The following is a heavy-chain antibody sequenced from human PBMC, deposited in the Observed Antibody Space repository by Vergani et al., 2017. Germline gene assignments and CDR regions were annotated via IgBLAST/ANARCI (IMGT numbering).Heavy chain of an antibody. J-gene: IGHJ6*03. CDR1: GCSFNSYW. CDR2: IKSDWSIN. Sequence: DVHLAESGGGLFQPGGSLRLSCSASGCSFNSYWMHWVRHVPGKGLLWVSRIKSDWSINAYADSGKGRFTTSRDNAKNTLYLQMDSLSADDTAVYYCARDGWELLDYFYYMDVWGKGTTVTVSS. CDR3: ARDGWELLDYFYYMDV. D-gene: IGHD1-26*01. V-gene: IGHV3-74*03.